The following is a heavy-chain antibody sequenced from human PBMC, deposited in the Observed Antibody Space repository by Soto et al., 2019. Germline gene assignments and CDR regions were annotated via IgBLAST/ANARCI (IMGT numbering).Heavy chain of an antibody. CDR2: IFFTSTPI. CDR3: ARDAEWAFGY. V-gene: IGHV3-48*04. J-gene: IGHJ4*02. Sequence: EVQLVESGGGLVQPGGSLRLSCVASGFSFSSYSMVWVRQAPGKGLEWISYIFFTSTPIYYADSVKGRFTVSRDNTQNSLFLLMNSLRAEDTAIYYCARDAEWAFGYWGQGTLVTVPS. D-gene: IGHD2-8*01. CDR1: GFSFSSYS.